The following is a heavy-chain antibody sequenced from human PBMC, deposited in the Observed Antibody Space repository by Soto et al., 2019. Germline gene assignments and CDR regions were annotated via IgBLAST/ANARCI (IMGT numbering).Heavy chain of an antibody. CDR2: IWYDGNSK. CDR1: GFTLSSYG. V-gene: IGHV3-33*04. J-gene: IGHJ4*02. Sequence: QVQLVESGGAVVQPGRSLRVSCAASGFTLSSYGMHWVRQAPGKGLEWVAVIWYDGNSKYYVDSVKDRFTISRDNSKNTLYLQMNSLRDEDTAVYYCARDRTLSYFDYWGQGTLVTVSS. CDR3: ARDRTLSYFDY.